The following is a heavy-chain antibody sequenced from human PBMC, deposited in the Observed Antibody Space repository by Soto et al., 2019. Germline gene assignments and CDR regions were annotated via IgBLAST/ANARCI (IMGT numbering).Heavy chain of an antibody. CDR1: GGSISSSNYY. Sequence: SETLSLTCTVSGGSISSSNYYWGWIRQPPGKGLEWIGSIYYSGSTYYNPSLKSRVTISVDTSKNQFSLKLSSVTAADTAVYFCVKGELATIRSYFFDYWGQGTQVTVSS. D-gene: IGHD1-26*01. J-gene: IGHJ4*02. CDR2: IYYSGST. V-gene: IGHV4-39*01. CDR3: VKGELATIRSYFFDY.